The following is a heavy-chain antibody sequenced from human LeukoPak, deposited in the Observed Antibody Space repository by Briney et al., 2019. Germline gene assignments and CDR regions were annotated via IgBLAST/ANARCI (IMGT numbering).Heavy chain of an antibody. Sequence: GGSLRLSCAASGFTFSNYNMNWVRQAPGRGLEWVSSISSSSGYIYYADSVKGRFTISRDNAKNSLYLRMNSLRAEDTAVYYCARPYYYDSSGYYIDYWGQGTLVTVSS. J-gene: IGHJ4*02. V-gene: IGHV3-21*01. CDR2: ISSSSGYI. D-gene: IGHD3-22*01. CDR1: GFTFSNYN. CDR3: ARPYYYDSSGYYIDY.